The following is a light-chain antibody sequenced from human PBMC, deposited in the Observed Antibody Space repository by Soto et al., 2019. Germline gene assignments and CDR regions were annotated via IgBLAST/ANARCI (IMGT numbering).Light chain of an antibody. CDR2: GAS. V-gene: IGKV3-15*01. CDR3: QQYHTWPIT. Sequence: EVVMTQSPATLSVSPWEGVTLSCRASQGVSRKLAWYQHKPGQAPRLLISGASTGATGIPARFSGSGSGTEFTLTISSLQSEDCAIYYCQQYHTWPITFGGGTKVDIK. CDR1: QGVSRK. J-gene: IGKJ4*01.